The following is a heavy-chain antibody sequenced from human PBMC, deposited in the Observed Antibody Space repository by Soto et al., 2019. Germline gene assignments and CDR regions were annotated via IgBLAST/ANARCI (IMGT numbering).Heavy chain of an antibody. CDR1: GDSVSSNSAA. CDR3: AKDSSGLDP. D-gene: IGHD6-25*01. CDR2: TYYRSKWYN. Sequence: SQTLSLTCAISGDSVSSNSAAWNWIRQSPSRGLEWLGRTYYRSKWYNDYAVSVKSRITINPDTSRNQFTLRVTSVTAADTTVYFCAKDSSGLDPWSQGTLVTVSS. J-gene: IGHJ5*02. V-gene: IGHV6-1*01.